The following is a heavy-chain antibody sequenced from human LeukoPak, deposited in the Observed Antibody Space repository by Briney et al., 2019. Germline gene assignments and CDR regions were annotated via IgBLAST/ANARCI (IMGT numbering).Heavy chain of an antibody. CDR3: ARDGPRDGYNSGPNWFDP. CDR1: GGSISSSSYY. V-gene: IGHV4-39*07. J-gene: IGHJ5*02. D-gene: IGHD5-24*01. Sequence: SETLSLTCTVSGGSISSSSYYWGWIRQPPGKGLEWIGSIYTSGSTNYNPSLKSRVTMSVDTSKNQFSLKLSSVTAADTAVYYCARDGPRDGYNSGPNWFDPWGQGTLVTVSS. CDR2: IYTSGST.